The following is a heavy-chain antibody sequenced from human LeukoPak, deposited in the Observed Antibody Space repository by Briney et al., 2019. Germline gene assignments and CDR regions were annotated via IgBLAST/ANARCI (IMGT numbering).Heavy chain of an antibody. CDR3: ARAPGTYYDY. CDR2: ISSNGGST. V-gene: IGHV3-64*01. D-gene: IGHD3-10*01. J-gene: IGHJ4*02. Sequence: PGGSLRLSCGASGFTFSNHGMHWVRQAPGKGLEYVSAISSNGGSTYYANSVKGRFTISRDNSKNTLYLQMGSLRAEDMAVYYCARAPGTYYDYWGQGTLVTVSS. CDR1: GFTFSNHG.